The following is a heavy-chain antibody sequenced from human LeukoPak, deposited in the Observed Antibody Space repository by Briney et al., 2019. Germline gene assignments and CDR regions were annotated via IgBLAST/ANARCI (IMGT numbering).Heavy chain of an antibody. CDR1: GGSIYNGGYA. J-gene: IGHJ3*02. D-gene: IGHD1-20*01. Sequence: SETLSLTCTVSGGSIYNGGYAWSWIRQPPGKGLEWVGYIYHGGSTFYNPSLKSRVTISVDTSKNQFSLKLSSVTAADTAVYYCARASLITDSFDIWGQGTMVTVSS. V-gene: IGHV4-30-2*01. CDR2: IYHGGST. CDR3: ARASLITDSFDI.